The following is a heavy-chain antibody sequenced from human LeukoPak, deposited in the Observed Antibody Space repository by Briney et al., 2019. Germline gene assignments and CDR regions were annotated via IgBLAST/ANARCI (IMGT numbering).Heavy chain of an antibody. CDR2: IYYSGST. J-gene: IGHJ1*01. V-gene: IGHV4-39*01. Sequence: SETLSLTCTVSGGSISSSSYYWGWIRQPPGKGLEWIGSIYYSGSTYYNPSLKSRVTISVDMSKNQFSLKLSSVTAADTAVYYCARHAGYCSGGSCYAEYFQHWGQGTLVTVSS. CDR1: GGSISSSSYY. CDR3: ARHAGYCSGGSCYAEYFQH. D-gene: IGHD2-15*01.